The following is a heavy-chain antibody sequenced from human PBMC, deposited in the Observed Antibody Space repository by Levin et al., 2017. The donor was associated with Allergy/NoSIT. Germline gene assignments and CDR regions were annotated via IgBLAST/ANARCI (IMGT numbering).Heavy chain of an antibody. J-gene: IGHJ6*02. V-gene: IGHV3-30*04. CDR3: ARSRGPLAYYYGMDG. Sequence: SLLLSFSFSFFLFLPSALHWVRQAPGKGLEWVVVISYDGSDKYYADSVKGRFTLSRAHSKNTMYLQMNSLRAEDTAVYYCARSRGPLAYYYGMDGWGQGTTVTVSS. CDR2: ISYDGSDK. D-gene: IGHD2-2*01. CDR1: FFLFLPSA.